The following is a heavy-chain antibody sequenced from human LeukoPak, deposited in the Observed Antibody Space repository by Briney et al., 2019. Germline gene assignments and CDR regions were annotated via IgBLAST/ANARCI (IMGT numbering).Heavy chain of an antibody. CDR1: DYSISSGYY. D-gene: IGHD1-26*01. J-gene: IGHJ4*02. CDR3: ARLYSGSPIDY. V-gene: IGHV4-38-2*02. Sequence: SETLSLTCTVSDYSISSGYYWGWIRQPPGKGLEWIGNIYHSGSTYYNPSLKSRVTILVDTSKNQFSLKLTSGTAADTAVYYCARLYSGSPIDYWGQGTLVTVSS. CDR2: IYHSGST.